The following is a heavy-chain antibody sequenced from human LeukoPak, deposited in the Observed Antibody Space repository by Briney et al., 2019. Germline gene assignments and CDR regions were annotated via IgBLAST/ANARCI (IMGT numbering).Heavy chain of an antibody. J-gene: IGHJ4*02. CDR1: GYTLTELS. Sequence: ASVKVSCKVSGYTLTELSMHWVRQAPGKGLEWMGGFDPEDGETIYAQKFQGRVTMTEDTSTDTAYMELSSLRSEDTAVYYYAARVRGTYLPYFDYWGQGTLVTVSS. CDR2: FDPEDGET. V-gene: IGHV1-24*01. CDR3: AARVRGTYLPYFDY. D-gene: IGHD3-10*01.